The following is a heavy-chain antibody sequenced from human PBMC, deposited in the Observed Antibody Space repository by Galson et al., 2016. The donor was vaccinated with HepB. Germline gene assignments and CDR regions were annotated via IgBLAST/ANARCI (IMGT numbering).Heavy chain of an antibody. Sequence: SETLSLTCAVFGGSFSGYYWSWIRQPPGKGLEWLGEINHSGSTNYNPSLKSRVTISVDTSKNQFSLNLSSVTAADTAVYYCASLPGYSISWYLKVDSWVQGTLVTVSS. CDR1: GGSFSGYY. V-gene: IGHV4-34*01. J-gene: IGHJ4*02. D-gene: IGHD6-13*01. CDR2: INHSGST. CDR3: ASLPGYSISWYLKVDS.